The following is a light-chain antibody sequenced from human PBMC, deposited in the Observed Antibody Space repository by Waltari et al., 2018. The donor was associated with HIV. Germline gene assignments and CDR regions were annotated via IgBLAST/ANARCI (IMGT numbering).Light chain of an antibody. CDR1: RSNIGSKT. CDR2: SND. V-gene: IGLV1-44*01. Sequence: QSVLTQPPSASGTPGQRVTISCSGSRSNIGSKTVNWYQQLPGTAPKLLIYSNDHGPSGCPDRFSGSKSGTSASLAISGLQSEDEAGYYCAAWDVSLNGLVFGGGTKLTVL. J-gene: IGLJ2*01. CDR3: AAWDVSLNGLV.